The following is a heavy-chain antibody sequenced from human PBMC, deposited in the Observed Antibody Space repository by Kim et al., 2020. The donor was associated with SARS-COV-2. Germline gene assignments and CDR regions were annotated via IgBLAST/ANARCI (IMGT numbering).Heavy chain of an antibody. V-gene: IGHV4-39*01. D-gene: IGHD3-10*01. J-gene: IGHJ4*02. CDR2: IYYSGST. CDR1: GGSISSSSYY. Sequence: SETLSLTCTVSGGSISSSSYYWGWIRQPPGKGLEWIGSIYYSGSTYYNPSLKSRVTISVDTSKNQFSLKLSSVTAADTAVYYCARSFLWFGELLPPSWVSFYFDYWAREPWSPSPQ. CDR3: ARSFLWFGELLPPSWVSFYFDY.